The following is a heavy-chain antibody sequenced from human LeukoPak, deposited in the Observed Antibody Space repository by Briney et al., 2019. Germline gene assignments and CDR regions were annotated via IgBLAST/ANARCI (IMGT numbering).Heavy chain of an antibody. J-gene: IGHJ6*02. CDR1: GFTFTSSA. CDR2: IVVGSGNT. D-gene: IGHD3-10*01. V-gene: IGHV1-58*01. Sequence: SVKVSCKASGFTFTSSAVQWVRQARGQRLEWIGWIVVGSGNTNYAQKFQERVTITRDVSTSTAYMELSSLRSEDTAVYYCAADRPGSGKNYYYYGMDVWGQGTTVTVSS. CDR3: AADRPGSGKNYYYYGMDV.